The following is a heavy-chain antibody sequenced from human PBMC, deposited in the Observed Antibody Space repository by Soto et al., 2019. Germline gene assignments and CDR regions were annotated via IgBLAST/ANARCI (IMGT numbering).Heavy chain of an antibody. CDR3: TLDSSGFDRNYCDY. Sequence: ASVKVSCKTSGYTFINYYMHWVRQAPGQGLEWVGKINPNTGDTYYPQKFQGRVSVTRDTSTSTVYMELSSLRSDDTALYYCTLDSSGFDRNYCDYWGQ. J-gene: IGHJ4*01. V-gene: IGHV1-46*01. CDR2: INPNTGDT. D-gene: IGHD6-25*01. CDR1: GYTFINYY.